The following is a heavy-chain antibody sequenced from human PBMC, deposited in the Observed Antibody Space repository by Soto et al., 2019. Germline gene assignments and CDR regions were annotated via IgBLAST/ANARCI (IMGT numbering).Heavy chain of an antibody. D-gene: IGHD2-2*01. Sequence: SVKVSCKASGGTFSSYAISWVRQAPGQGLEWMGGIIPIFGTANYAQKFQGRVTITADESTSTAYMELSSLRSEDTAVYYCALVRYCSSTSCPRHFDYWGQGTLVTVSS. CDR2: IIPIFGTA. V-gene: IGHV1-69*13. CDR3: ALVRYCSSTSCPRHFDY. CDR1: GGTFSSYA. J-gene: IGHJ4*02.